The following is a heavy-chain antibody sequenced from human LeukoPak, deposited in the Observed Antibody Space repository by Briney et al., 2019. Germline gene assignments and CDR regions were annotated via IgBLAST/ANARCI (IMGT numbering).Heavy chain of an antibody. CDR3: AKDNGGSFFKDALDI. Sequence: GGSLRLSCAASGFTFSNYGMTWVRQAPGKGLEWVSVISGSGGSTYYADSVKGRFTISRANYKNTSYLQMNSLTADAAALYYCAKDNGGSFFKDALDIWGRGTMVSVSS. D-gene: IGHD1-26*01. CDR1: GFTFSNYG. CDR2: ISGSGGST. V-gene: IGHV3-23*01. J-gene: IGHJ3*02.